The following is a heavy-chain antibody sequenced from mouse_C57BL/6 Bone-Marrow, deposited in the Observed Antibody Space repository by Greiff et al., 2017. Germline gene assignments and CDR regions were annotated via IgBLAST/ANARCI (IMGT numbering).Heavy chain of an antibody. D-gene: IGHD2-1*01. CDR2: IYPGSGST. J-gene: IGHJ1*03. Sequence: QVQLQQPGAELVKPGASVKMSCKASGYTFTSYWITWVKQRPGQGLEWIGDIYPGSGSTNYNEKFKSKATLTVDTSSSTAYMQLSSLTSEDSAVYYCARSVYGNFYYWYFDVWGTGTTVTVSS. V-gene: IGHV1-55*01. CDR1: GYTFTSYW. CDR3: ARSVYGNFYYWYFDV.